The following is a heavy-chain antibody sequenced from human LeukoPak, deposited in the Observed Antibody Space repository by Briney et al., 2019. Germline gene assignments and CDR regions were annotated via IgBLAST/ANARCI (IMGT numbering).Heavy chain of an antibody. CDR1: GGSVSSGRYY. V-gene: IGHV4-61*01. CDR3: ASTSSGWYGTLDY. D-gene: IGHD6-19*01. CDR2: MYCTGTA. Sequence: SETLSLTCSVSGGSVSSGRYYWTWIRQPPGKGLEWIGYMYCTGTANYNPSLKSRFTVSGDTSKNQFSLKLSSVTAADTAVYYCASTSSGWYGTLDYWGQGTLVTVSS. J-gene: IGHJ4*02.